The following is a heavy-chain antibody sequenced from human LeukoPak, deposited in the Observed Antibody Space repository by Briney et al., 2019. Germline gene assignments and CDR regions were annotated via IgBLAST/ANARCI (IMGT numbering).Heavy chain of an antibody. D-gene: IGHD2-8*01. CDR2: MNPNSGNT. Sequence: GASVKVSCKASGGTFSSYAISWVRQAPGQGLEWMGWMNPNSGNTGYAQKFQGRVTMTRNTSISTAYMELSSLRSEDTAVYYCARGHGPPTDCTNGVCYTRGYFDYWGQGTLVTVSS. CDR1: GGTFSSYA. J-gene: IGHJ4*02. CDR3: ARGHGPPTDCTNGVCYTRGYFDY. V-gene: IGHV1-8*02.